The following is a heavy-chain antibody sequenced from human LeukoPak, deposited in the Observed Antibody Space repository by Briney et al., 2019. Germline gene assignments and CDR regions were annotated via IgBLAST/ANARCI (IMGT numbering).Heavy chain of an antibody. V-gene: IGHV3-66*04. CDR1: AFTVNSNY. CDR3: ASQSTPVLPFDI. J-gene: IGHJ3*02. Sequence: GGSLRLSCAASAFTVNSNYISWVRQAPGKGLERVSVIYSAGTTYYADSVKGRFTISRDNSKNTLYLQMNSPRVEDTAVYYCASQSTPVLPFDIWGQGTMVTVSS. CDR2: IYSAGTT.